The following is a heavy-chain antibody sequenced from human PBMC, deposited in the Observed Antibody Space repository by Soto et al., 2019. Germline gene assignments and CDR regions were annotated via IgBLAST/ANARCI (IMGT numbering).Heavy chain of an antibody. D-gene: IGHD2-8*01. Sequence: GGSLRLSCAASGFTFSSYGMHWVRQAPGKGLEWVAVISYDGSNKYYADSVKGRFTISRDNSKNTLYLQMNSLRAEDTAVYYCVRMVHEDFDYWGQGTLVTVSS. CDR3: VRMVHEDFDY. CDR2: ISYDGSNK. CDR1: GFTFSSYG. J-gene: IGHJ4*02. V-gene: IGHV3-30*03.